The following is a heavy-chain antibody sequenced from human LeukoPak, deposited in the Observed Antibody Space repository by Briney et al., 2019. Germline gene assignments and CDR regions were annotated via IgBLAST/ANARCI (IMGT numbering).Heavy chain of an antibody. D-gene: IGHD6-13*01. CDR2: ISYDGSNK. CDR3: ARDEGSSWPLNFYYYYYGMGV. CDR1: GFTFSSYA. J-gene: IGHJ6*02. V-gene: IGHV3-30-3*01. Sequence: GGSLGLSCAASGFTFSSYAMHWVRQAPGKGLEWVAVISYDGSNKYYADSVKGRFTISRDNSKNTLYLQMNSLRAEDTAVYYCARDEGSSWPLNFYYYYYGMGVWGQGTTVTVSS.